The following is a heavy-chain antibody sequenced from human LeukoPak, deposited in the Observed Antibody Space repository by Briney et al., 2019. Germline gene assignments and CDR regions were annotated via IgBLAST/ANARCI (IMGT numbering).Heavy chain of an antibody. Sequence: GGSLRLSCAASGFTFSRFWMSWVRQAPEKGLEWVANIKQDGSEKNYVDSVKGRFTISRDNAKNSVYLQMNSLRAEDTALYYCARDSTGYGYEEWYWGQGTLVTVSS. CDR2: IKQDGSEK. J-gene: IGHJ4*02. CDR3: ARDSTGYGYEEWY. D-gene: IGHD5-18*01. CDR1: GFTFSRFW. V-gene: IGHV3-7*01.